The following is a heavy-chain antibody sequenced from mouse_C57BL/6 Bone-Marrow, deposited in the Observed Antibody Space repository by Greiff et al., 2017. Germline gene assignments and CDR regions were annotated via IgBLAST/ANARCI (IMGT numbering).Heavy chain of an antibody. D-gene: IGHD1-1*01. Sequence: VQLQQSGAELVRPGASVKLSCTASGFNIKDDYMHWVKQRPEQGLEWIGWIDPENGDTEYDSKFQGKATLTADTSSNTAYLQLSSLTSEDTAVYYCTIYYYGSNAWVAYWGQGTLVTVSA. CDR2: IDPENGDT. J-gene: IGHJ3*01. CDR1: GFNIKDDY. V-gene: IGHV14-4*01. CDR3: TIYYYGSNAWVAY.